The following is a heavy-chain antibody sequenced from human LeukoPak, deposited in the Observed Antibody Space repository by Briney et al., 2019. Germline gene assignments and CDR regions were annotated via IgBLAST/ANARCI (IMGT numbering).Heavy chain of an antibody. Sequence: GGSLRLSCAASGFTFSSYAMHWVSQAPGKGPEWVAVISYAGSNKYYADSVKGRFTISRDNSKNTLYLQMNSLRAEDTAVYYCARDQTYPRVLGYYGMDVWGQGTTVTVSS. CDR1: GFTFSSYA. D-gene: IGHD3-16*01. J-gene: IGHJ6*02. V-gene: IGHV3-30*04. CDR2: ISYAGSNK. CDR3: ARDQTYPRVLGYYGMDV.